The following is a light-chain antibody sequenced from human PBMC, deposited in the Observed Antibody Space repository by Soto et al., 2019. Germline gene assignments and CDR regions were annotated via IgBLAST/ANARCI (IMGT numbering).Light chain of an antibody. CDR3: QHYNNWPPL. CDR2: GAS. Sequence: VMTQSPDTLSVSPGERVTLSCRASQSVSSSLAWYQQKPGQAPRLLIYGASTRATGLPARFSGSGSGPEFTLTISSLQSEDFAVYYCQHYNNWPPLFGPGTKVDAK. V-gene: IGKV3-15*01. CDR1: QSVSSS. J-gene: IGKJ3*01.